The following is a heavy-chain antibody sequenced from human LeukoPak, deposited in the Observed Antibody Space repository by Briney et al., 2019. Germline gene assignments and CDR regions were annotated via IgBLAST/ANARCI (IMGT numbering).Heavy chain of an antibody. J-gene: IGHJ5*02. Sequence: GGSLRLSCAATGFTFSSYSMNWVRQAPGKGLEWVSSISSSSSYIYYADSVKGRFTISRDNAKNSLYLQMNSLRAEDTAVYYCACFPPVLLWFGGKKEDWFDPWGQGTLVTVSS. CDR1: GFTFSSYS. CDR2: ISSSSSYI. CDR3: ACFPPVLLWFGGKKEDWFDP. V-gene: IGHV3-21*01. D-gene: IGHD3-10*01.